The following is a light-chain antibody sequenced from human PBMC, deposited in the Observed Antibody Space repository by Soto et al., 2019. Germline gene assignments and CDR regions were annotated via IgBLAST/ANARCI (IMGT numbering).Light chain of an antibody. Sequence: DIQMTQSPSSLSASVGDRVTSTCQASQDISNYLTWYQQKPGKAPKLLIYDASNLETGVPSRFSGSGSGTKFTLTIASLQPDDFATYYCQQYETFSGTFGPGTKVDI. V-gene: IGKV1-33*01. CDR3: QQYETFSGT. CDR2: DAS. CDR1: QDISNY. J-gene: IGKJ1*01.